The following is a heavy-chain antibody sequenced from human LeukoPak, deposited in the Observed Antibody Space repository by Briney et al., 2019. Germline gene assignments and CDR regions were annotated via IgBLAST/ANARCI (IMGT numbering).Heavy chain of an antibody. V-gene: IGHV4-4*07. CDR2: FYSSGNT. CDR3: ARDLLHRGYAFDI. CDR1: GGSISYDY. J-gene: IGHJ3*02. Sequence: SETLSLTCSVSGGSISYDYWSWIRQPAGKGLEWIGHFYSSGNTNYNPSLKSRVTMSIDTSKNQFSLKLTSVTAADTAVYYCARDLLHRGYAFDIWGRGTMVTVSS. D-gene: IGHD3-22*01.